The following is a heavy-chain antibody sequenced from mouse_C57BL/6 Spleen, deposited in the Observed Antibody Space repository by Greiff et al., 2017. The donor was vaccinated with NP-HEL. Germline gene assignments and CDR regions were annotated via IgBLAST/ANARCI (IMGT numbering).Heavy chain of an antibody. V-gene: IGHV2-5*01. D-gene: IGHD1-1*01. CDR3: AKNRGVVDWYFDV. CDR2: IWRGGGT. Sequence: QVQLKQSGPGLVQPSQSLSITCTVSGFSLTSSGVHWVRQSPGKGLEWLGVIWRGGGTAYNAAFMSRLSNTKDNSKSQVIFKMNSLQADDTAIYYCAKNRGVVDWYFDVWGTGTTVTVSS. CDR1: GFSLTSSG. J-gene: IGHJ1*03.